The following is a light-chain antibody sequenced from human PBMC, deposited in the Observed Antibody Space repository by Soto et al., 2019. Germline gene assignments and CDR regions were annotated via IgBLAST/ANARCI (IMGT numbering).Light chain of an antibody. V-gene: IGKV3-11*01. CDR3: QQRSYWPVT. CDR1: QSVSSY. J-gene: IGKJ1*01. CDR2: DAS. Sequence: EIVLTQSPGTLSLSPGERATLSCRASQSVSSYLAWYQQKPGQAPRLLIYDASTRATGISARFSGSGSGTDITLTISSIEPDDFAVYYGQQRSYWPVTFGQGTKVEVK.